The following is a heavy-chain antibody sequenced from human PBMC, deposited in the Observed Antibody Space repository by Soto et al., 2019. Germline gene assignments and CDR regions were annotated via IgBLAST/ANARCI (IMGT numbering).Heavy chain of an antibody. Sequence: GGSLRLSCAASGFTFSSYAMGWVRQAPGKGLEWVSGISDDGGSTNYADSVKGRFIISRYNSKNMMYLQMNSLRVEDTAVYYCAKRANFWIVFDYWGQGTLVTVSS. CDR2: ISDDGGST. CDR3: AKRANFWIVFDY. CDR1: GFTFSSYA. D-gene: IGHD3-3*01. V-gene: IGHV3-23*01. J-gene: IGHJ4*02.